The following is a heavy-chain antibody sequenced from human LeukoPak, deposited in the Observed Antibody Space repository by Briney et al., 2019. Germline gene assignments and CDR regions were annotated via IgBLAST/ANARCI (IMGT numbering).Heavy chain of an antibody. J-gene: IGHJ4*02. CDR2: IYYSGST. Sequence: SETLSLTCTVSGGSISSSSYYWGWICQPPGKGLEWIGSIYYSGSTYYNPSLKSRVTISVDTSKNQFSLKLSSVTAADTAVYYCARDYYDSSGYPVYIDYWGQGTLVTVSS. CDR1: GGSISSSSYY. CDR3: ARDYYDSSGYPVYIDY. D-gene: IGHD3-22*01. V-gene: IGHV4-39*01.